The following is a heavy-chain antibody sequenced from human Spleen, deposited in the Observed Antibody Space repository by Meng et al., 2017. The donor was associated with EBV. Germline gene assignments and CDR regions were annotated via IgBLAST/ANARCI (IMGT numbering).Heavy chain of an antibody. CDR3: TRGGSGRFFY. CDR1: GYTFTDYG. J-gene: IGHJ4*02. CDR2: INVNTRKP. D-gene: IGHD1-1*01. Sequence: QVQLVQSGSELRKPGASVKVSCKASGYTFTDYGINWMRQAPGQGLEWMGWINVNTRKPTYAQGFTERFVFSVDTSVSTAYLQILNLKTEDTDVLYCTRGGSGRFFYWGQGSLVTVSS. V-gene: IGHV7-4-1*01.